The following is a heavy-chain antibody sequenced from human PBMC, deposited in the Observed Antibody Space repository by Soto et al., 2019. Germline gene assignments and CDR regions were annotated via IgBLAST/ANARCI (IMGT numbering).Heavy chain of an antibody. D-gene: IGHD1-1*01. CDR3: ARDSGSWNGGYYYYGMDV. Sequence: SETLSLTCTVSGGSISSYYWSWIRQPPGKGLEWIGYIYYSGSTNYNPSLKSRVTISVDTSKNQFSLKLSSVTAADTAVYYCARDSGSWNGGYYYYGMDVWGQGTTVTVSS. V-gene: IGHV4-59*01. J-gene: IGHJ6*02. CDR1: GGSISSYY. CDR2: IYYSGST.